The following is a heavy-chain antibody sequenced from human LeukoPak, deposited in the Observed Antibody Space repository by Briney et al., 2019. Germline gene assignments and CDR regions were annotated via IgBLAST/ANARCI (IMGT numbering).Heavy chain of an antibody. CDR2: ISYDGSNK. D-gene: IGHD6-13*01. CDR1: GFTFSSYG. V-gene: IGHV3-30*18. CDR3: AKDGSSSWYFDY. Sequence: GGSLRLSCAASGFTFSSYGMHWVRQAPGKGLEWVAVISYDGSNKYYADPVKGRFTISRDNSKNTLYLQMNSLRAEDTAVYYCAKDGSSSWYFDYWGQGTLVTVSS. J-gene: IGHJ4*02.